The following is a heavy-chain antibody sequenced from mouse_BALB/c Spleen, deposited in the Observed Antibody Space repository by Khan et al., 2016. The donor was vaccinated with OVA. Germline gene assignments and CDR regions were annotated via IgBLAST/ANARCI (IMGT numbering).Heavy chain of an antibody. CDR2: IDPPNDDS. CDR3: ATLYGNPFVF. J-gene: IGHJ3*01. Sequence: IQLVQSGAELVKPGASVKLSCSASGFNIKDTYIHWMKQRPEQGLEWIGRIDPPNDDSKYGPKFQAKATLTADTSSNTAYLQLSSLTSEDPAVYYCATLYGNPFVFWGQGTLVSVSA. D-gene: IGHD2-1*01. V-gene: IGHV14-3*02. CDR1: GFNIKDTY.